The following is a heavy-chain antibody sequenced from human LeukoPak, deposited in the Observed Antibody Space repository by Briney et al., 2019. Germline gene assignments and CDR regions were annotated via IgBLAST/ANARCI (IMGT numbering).Heavy chain of an antibody. CDR3: ARAGYSYADS. CDR1: GFTFSSYG. V-gene: IGHV3-33*01. D-gene: IGHD5-18*01. CDR2: MWSNESHK. Sequence: PGGSLRLSCAASGFTFSSYGMHWVRQRPGKGLEWVTVMWSNESHKYYADSVKGRFTVSRDSAKSTLYLQIESLKVEDTAVYYCARAGYSYADSWGQGTLVTVSS. J-gene: IGHJ4*02.